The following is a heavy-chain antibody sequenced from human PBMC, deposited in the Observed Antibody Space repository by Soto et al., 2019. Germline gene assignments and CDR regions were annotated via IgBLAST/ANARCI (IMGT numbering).Heavy chain of an antibody. D-gene: IGHD5-12*01. CDR2: ISCDGSNK. CDR1: GFTFSSYG. J-gene: IGHJ4*02. V-gene: IGHV3-30*18. Sequence: QVQLVESGGGVVQPGRSLRLSCAASGFTFSSYGMHWVRQAPGKGLEWVAVISCDGSNKYYADSVKGRFTISRDNSKNTLYLQMNSLRAEDTAVYYCAKDNRDGYNYGHFDYWGQGTLVTVSS. CDR3: AKDNRDGYNYGHFDY.